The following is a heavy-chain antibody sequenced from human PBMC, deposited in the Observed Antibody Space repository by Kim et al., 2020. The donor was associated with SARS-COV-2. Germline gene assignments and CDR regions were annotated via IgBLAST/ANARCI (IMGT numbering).Heavy chain of an antibody. CDR3: AKGYCSGGSCRILGGYYYYGMDV. V-gene: IGHV3-23*01. CDR2: ISGSGGST. CDR1: GFTFSSYA. J-gene: IGHJ6*02. Sequence: GGSLRLSCAASGFTFSSYAMSWVRQAPGKGLEWVSAISGSGGSTYYADSVKGRFTISRDNSKNTLYLQMNSLRAEDTAVYYCAKGYCSGGSCRILGGYYYYGMDVWGQGTTVTVSS. D-gene: IGHD2-15*01.